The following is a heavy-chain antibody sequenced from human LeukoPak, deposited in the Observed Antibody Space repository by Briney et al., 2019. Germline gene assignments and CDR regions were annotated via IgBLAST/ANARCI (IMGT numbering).Heavy chain of an antibody. Sequence: SETLSLTCTVSGGSISSYYWSWIRQPPGKGLEWIGYIYYSGSTNYNPSLKSRVTISVDTSKNQFSLKLSSVTAEDTAVYYCARSFKYCSGGSCYSPSYGMDVWGQGTTVTVSS. J-gene: IGHJ6*02. CDR2: IYYSGST. CDR3: ARSFKYCSGGSCYSPSYGMDV. CDR1: GGSISSYY. D-gene: IGHD2-15*01. V-gene: IGHV4-59*01.